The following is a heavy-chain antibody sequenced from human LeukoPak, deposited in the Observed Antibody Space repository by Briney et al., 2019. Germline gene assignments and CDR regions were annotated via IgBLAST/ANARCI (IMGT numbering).Heavy chain of an antibody. CDR2: ISSSGSTI. CDR3: ARENYDILTGYYSESY. D-gene: IGHD3-9*01. J-gene: IGHJ4*02. Sequence: GGSLRLSCAASGFTFSSYEMNWVRQAPGKGLEWVSYISSSGSTIYYADSVKGRFTISRDNAKNSLYLQKNSLRAEDTAVYYCARENYDILTGYYSESYWGQGTLVTVSS. CDR1: GFTFSSYE. V-gene: IGHV3-48*03.